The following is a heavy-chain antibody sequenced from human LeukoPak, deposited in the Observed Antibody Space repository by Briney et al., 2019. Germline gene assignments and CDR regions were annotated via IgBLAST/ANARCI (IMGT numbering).Heavy chain of an antibody. J-gene: IGHJ4*02. CDR2: IYSGGST. CDR3: ARDRVTYDSSGYSDY. Sequence: PGGSLRLSCAASGFTVSSNYMSWVRQAPGKGLEWVSVIYSGGSTYYADSVKGRFTISRDNSKNTLYLQMNSLRAEDTAVYYCARDRVTYDSSGYSDYWGQGTLVTVSS. D-gene: IGHD3-22*01. V-gene: IGHV3-53*01. CDR1: GFTVSSNY.